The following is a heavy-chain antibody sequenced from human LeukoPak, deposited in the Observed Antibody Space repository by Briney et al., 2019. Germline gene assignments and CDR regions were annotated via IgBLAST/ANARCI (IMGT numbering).Heavy chain of an antibody. CDR2: IGPSGSNT. CDR1: GFTFSSYG. CDR3: AKFAAATEY. V-gene: IGHV3-23*01. J-gene: IGHJ4*02. Sequence: GGSLRLPCAASGFTFSSYGLSWVRQAPGRGLEWVSAIGPSGSNTYYADSVKGRFTISRDNSRNTLYLQMNSLRAEDTAVYYCAKFAAATEYWGQGTMVTVSS. D-gene: IGHD2-15*01.